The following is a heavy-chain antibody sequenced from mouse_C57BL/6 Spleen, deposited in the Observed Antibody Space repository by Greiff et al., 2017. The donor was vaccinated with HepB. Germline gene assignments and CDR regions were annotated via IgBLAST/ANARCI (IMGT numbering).Heavy chain of an antibody. Sequence: QVTLKVCGPGILQPSQTLSLTCSFSGFSLSTFGMGVGWIRQPSGKGLEWLAHIWWDDDKYYNPALKSRLTISKDTSKNQVFLKIANVDTADTATYYCARIPSTVGGGPYYFDYWGQGTTLTVSS. CDR1: GFSLSTFGMG. CDR2: IWWDDDK. CDR3: ARIPSTVGGGPYYFDY. J-gene: IGHJ2*01. V-gene: IGHV8-8*01. D-gene: IGHD1-1*01.